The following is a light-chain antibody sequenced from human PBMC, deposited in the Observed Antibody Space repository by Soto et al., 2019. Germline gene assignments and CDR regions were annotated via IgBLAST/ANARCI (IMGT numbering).Light chain of an antibody. CDR1: QSVGSS. J-gene: IGKJ1*01. CDR3: QQYHNWPPDRT. Sequence: EIVITQAPATLSVSPGERATLSCRASQSVGSSLAWYQQKPGQAPRLLIYGASTRATGIPARFSGSGSGTEFTLTISSLQSEDFAIYFCQQYHNWPPDRTFGQGTKVEIK. CDR2: GAS. V-gene: IGKV3-15*01.